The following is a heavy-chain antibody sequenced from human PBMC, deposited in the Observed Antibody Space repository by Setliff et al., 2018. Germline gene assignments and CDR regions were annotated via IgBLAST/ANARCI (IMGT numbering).Heavy chain of an antibody. CDR3: ARAPSTVVVPATVHSFDP. V-gene: IGHV1-18*01. Sequence: VKVSCKASGYTFTSYGISWVRQAPGQGLEWMGWISAYNGYIIYAQKFQGRVTMTTDTSTSTAYMEVRRLRSDDTAIYYCARAPSTVVVPATVHSFDPWGQGTLVTVSS. J-gene: IGHJ5*02. CDR1: GYTFTSYG. CDR2: ISAYNGYI. D-gene: IGHD2-2*01.